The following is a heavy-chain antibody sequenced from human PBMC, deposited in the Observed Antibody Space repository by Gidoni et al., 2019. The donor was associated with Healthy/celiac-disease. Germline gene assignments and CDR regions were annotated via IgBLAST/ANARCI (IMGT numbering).Heavy chain of an antibody. J-gene: IGHJ3*02. CDR2: ISYDGSNK. D-gene: IGHD2-15*01. CDR3: AKDGGYCSGGSGGAFDI. Sequence: QVQLVESGGGVAQPGRSLRLSCAASGFTFSSYGMHWVRQAPGKGLEWVAVISYDGSNKYYADSVKGRFTISRDNSKNPLYLQMNSLRAEDTAVYYCAKDGGYCSGGSGGAFDIWGQGTMVTVSS. CDR1: GFTFSSYG. V-gene: IGHV3-30*18.